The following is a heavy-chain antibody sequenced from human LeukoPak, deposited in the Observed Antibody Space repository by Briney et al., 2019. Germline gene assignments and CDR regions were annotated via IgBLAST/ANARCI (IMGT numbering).Heavy chain of an antibody. J-gene: IGHJ4*02. Sequence: SETLSLTCTVSGGSISSYYWSWIRQPAGKGLEWIGRIYTSGSTNYNPSLKSRVTMSVDTSKNRFSLKLSSVTAADSAVYFCARDLYYDSSGVSELRYWGQGTLVTVSS. V-gene: IGHV4-4*07. CDR2: IYTSGST. CDR1: GGSISSYY. D-gene: IGHD3-22*01. CDR3: ARDLYYDSSGVSELRY.